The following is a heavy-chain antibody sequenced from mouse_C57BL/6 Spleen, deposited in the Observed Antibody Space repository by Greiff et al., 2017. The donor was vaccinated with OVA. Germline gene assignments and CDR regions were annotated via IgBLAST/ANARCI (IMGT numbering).Heavy chain of an antibody. CDR3: ARIYYYGSSYDYYAMDY. CDR1: GFTFSSYG. Sequence: DVQLVESGGDLVKPGGSLKLSCAASGFTFSSYGMSWVRQTPDKRLEWVATISSGGSYTYYPDSVKGRFTISRDNAKNTLYLQMSSLKSEDTAMYYCARIYYYGSSYDYYAMDYWGQGTSVTVSS. D-gene: IGHD1-1*01. V-gene: IGHV5-6*01. CDR2: ISSGGSYT. J-gene: IGHJ4*01.